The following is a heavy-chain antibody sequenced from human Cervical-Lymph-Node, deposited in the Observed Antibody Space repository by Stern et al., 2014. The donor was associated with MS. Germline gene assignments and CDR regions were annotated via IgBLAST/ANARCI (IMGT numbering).Heavy chain of an antibody. D-gene: IGHD3-10*01. J-gene: IGHJ6*02. Sequence: QVQLVQSGGEVKKPGASVKVSCKASGYTFAGYGITWVRQAPGQGLEWMGWINAYNGNKNYAQKLGDRVTMTQATPRSIPYLELKGLRSADTAVYSCARSYGSGIYGLDFWGQGTPVIVSS. V-gene: IGHV1-18*01. CDR3: ARSYGSGIYGLDF. CDR2: INAYNGNK. CDR1: GYTFAGYG.